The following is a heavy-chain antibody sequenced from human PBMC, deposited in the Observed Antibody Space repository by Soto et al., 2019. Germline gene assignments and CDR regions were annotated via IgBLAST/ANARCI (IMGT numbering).Heavy chain of an antibody. CDR1: GFTFSGNW. Sequence: EVQLVESGGDLVQPGGSLRLSCAASGFTFSGNWMNWVRQAPGKGLEWVANIKQDGGEKYYADSVKGRFTISRDNAKNSLYLQMNFLRVDDTPIYFCAREWTTYNFDYWGRGTPVTVSS. CDR2: IKQDGGEK. J-gene: IGHJ4*02. D-gene: IGHD1-1*01. CDR3: AREWTTYNFDY. V-gene: IGHV3-7*01.